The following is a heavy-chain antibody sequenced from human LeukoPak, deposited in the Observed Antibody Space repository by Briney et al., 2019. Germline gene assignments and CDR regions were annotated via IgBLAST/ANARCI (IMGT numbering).Heavy chain of an antibody. D-gene: IGHD3-22*01. CDR1: GFTFSSYA. CDR2: ISGSGGST. Sequence: GGSLRLSCAASGFTFSSYAMSWVRQAPGKGLEWVSAISGSGGSTYYADSVKGRFTISRDNSKNTLYLQMNSLRAEDTAVYYCAKDLPLLTMIVALGAFGIWGQGTMVTVSS. J-gene: IGHJ3*02. V-gene: IGHV3-23*01. CDR3: AKDLPLLTMIVALGAFGI.